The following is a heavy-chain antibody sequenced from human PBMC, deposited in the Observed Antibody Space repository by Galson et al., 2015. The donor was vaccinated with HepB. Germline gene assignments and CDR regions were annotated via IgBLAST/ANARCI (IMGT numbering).Heavy chain of an antibody. CDR3: AREGGKYCSSTSCYTKHDAFDI. D-gene: IGHD2-2*02. J-gene: IGHJ3*02. CDR1: GGSISSGDYY. CDR2: IYYSGST. V-gene: IGHV4-30-4*01. Sequence: TLSLTCTVSGGSISSGDYYWSWIRQPPGKGLEWIGYIYYSGSTYYNPSLKSRVTISVDTSKNQFSLKLSSVTAADTAVYYCAREGGKYCSSTSCYTKHDAFDIWGQGTMVTVSS.